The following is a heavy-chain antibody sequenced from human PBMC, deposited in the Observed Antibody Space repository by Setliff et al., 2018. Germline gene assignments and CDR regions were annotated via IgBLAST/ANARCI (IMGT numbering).Heavy chain of an antibody. J-gene: IGHJ6*02. V-gene: IGHV1-69*13. D-gene: IGHD3-3*01. CDR2: IIPVFGTA. CDR3: AGEFFWSGYTDRQYYFYGMDV. CDR1: GGTLSSYA. Sequence: ASVKVSCKASGGTLSSYAIIWVRQAPGQGFEWMGGIIPVFGTADYAQKFQGRVTITADESTTTFYMEVSSLRSDDTAVYYCAGEFFWSGYTDRQYYFYGMDVWGQGTTVTVSS.